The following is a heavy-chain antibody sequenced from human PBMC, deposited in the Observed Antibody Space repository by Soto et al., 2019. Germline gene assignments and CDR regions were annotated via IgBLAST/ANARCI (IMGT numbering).Heavy chain of an antibody. CDR3: ARGVLGYCSGGSCYADY. CDR2: ISYDGSNK. V-gene: IGHV3-30-3*01. CDR1: GFTFSSYA. Sequence: QVQLVESGGGVVQPGRSLRLSCAASGFTFSSYAMHWVRQAPGKGLEWVAVISYDGSNKYYADSVKGRFTISRDNSKNTLYLQMNSLRAEDTAVYYCARGVLGYCSGGSCYADYWGQGTLFSVSS. J-gene: IGHJ4*02. D-gene: IGHD2-15*01.